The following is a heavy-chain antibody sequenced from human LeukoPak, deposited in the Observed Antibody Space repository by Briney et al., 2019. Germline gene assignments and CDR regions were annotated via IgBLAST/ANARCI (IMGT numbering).Heavy chain of an antibody. V-gene: IGHV4-59*12. CDR3: ARVTPSFAHNWFDP. J-gene: IGHJ5*02. CDR1: GGSIGTYY. Sequence: PSETLPLTCTVSGGSIGTYYWSWIRQPPEKGLEWIGDVYHSGGTNYNPSLKSRVTISVDTSKNQFSLRLTSVTAADTAVYYCARVTPSFAHNWFDPWGQGTLVTVSS. D-gene: IGHD3-10*01. CDR2: VYHSGGT.